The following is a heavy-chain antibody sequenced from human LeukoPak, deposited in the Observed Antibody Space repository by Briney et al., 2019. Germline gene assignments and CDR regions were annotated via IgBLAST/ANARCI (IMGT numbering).Heavy chain of an antibody. D-gene: IGHD3-10*01. CDR2: ISSSSSYI. V-gene: IGHV3-21*01. Sequence: QPGGSLRLSCAASGFTFSSYSMNWVRQAPGKGPEWVSSISSSSSYIYYADSVKGRFTISRDNAKNSLYLQMNSLRAEDTAVYYCARVYYNGSATSGAFDYWGQGTLVTVSS. J-gene: IGHJ4*02. CDR3: ARVYYNGSATSGAFDY. CDR1: GFTFSSYS.